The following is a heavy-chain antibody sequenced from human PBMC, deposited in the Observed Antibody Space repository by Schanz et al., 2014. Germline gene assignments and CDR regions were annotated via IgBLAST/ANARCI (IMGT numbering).Heavy chain of an antibody. CDR3: ARDSGYCSGGSCLAVDY. CDR1: GFTFGSYG. J-gene: IGHJ4*02. D-gene: IGHD2-15*01. V-gene: IGHV3-30*03. Sequence: VQLVESGGGLVKPGGSLRLSCAASGFTFGSYGMSWVRQGPGKGLEWVAVISYDGSNKYYADSVKGRFTISRDNSKNTLYLQMNTLRAEDTAVYYCARDSGYCSGGSCLAVDYWGQGTLVTVSS. CDR2: ISYDGSNK.